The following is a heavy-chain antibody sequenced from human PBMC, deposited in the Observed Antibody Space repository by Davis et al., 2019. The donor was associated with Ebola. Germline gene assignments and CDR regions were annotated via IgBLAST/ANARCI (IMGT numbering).Heavy chain of an antibody. CDR1: GASVSSGSYY. D-gene: IGHD3-16*01. CDR2: GYIYQNGHT. Sequence: PSETLSLTCTVSGASVSSGSYYWTWIRQPPGKGLEWIGYGYIYQNGHTNYNPSLKSRVTISIDTSKNQFSLNLKSVTAADTAVYYCARGGGFPGLDCLGLGTLVTVSS. V-gene: IGHV4-61*01. J-gene: IGHJ4*02. CDR3: ARGGGFPGLDC.